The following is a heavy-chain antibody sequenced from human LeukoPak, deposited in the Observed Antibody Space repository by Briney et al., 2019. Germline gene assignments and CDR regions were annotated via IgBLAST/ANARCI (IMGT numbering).Heavy chain of an antibody. CDR2: ITSSSTYI. J-gene: IGHJ4*02. Sequence: GGSLRLSCAASGFTFSSYNMNWVRQAPGKGLEWVSSITSSSTYIYYADSVKGRFTISRGNAKNSLYLQMNSLTVEDTAVYYCARGGPGYGYKYWGQGTLVTVSS. V-gene: IGHV3-21*01. CDR1: GFTFSSYN. D-gene: IGHD3-10*01. CDR3: ARGGPGYGYKY.